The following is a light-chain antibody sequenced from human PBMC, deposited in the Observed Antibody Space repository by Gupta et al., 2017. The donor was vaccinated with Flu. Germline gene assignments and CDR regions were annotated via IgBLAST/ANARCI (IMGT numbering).Light chain of an antibody. CDR3: QQVRQWRLT. V-gene: IGKV3D-15*03. CDR2: DAS. Sequence: PATLSVSPGEGVTLSCRASQKIGVDIAWYQQKPGQAPRPLIYDASFRATGVPARISDGGSGTEFTLTISILQSEEFAVYYCQQVRQWRLTFGEGTRMDIK. CDR1: QKIGVD. J-gene: IGKJ5*01.